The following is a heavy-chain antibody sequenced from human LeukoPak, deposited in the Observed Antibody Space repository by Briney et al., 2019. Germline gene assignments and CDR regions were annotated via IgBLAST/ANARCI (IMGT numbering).Heavy chain of an antibody. CDR1: GVSISGYY. J-gene: IGHJ4*02. V-gene: IGHV4-4*07. CDR2: ITASGST. D-gene: IGHD5/OR15-5a*01. Sequence: TSETLSLTCTVSGVSISGYYWSWIRQPAGKGLKWLGRITASGSTNYNPSLKSRVTMSVDTSNNQFSLELSSVTAADTAVYYCARDRGSTTLHYFDYWGQGALVAVSS. CDR3: ARDRGSTTLHYFDY.